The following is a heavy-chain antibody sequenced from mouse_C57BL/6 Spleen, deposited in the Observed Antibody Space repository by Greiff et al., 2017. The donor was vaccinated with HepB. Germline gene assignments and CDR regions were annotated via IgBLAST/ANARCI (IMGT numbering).Heavy chain of an antibody. D-gene: IGHD2-5*01. CDR3: ASYYSNYFRAMDY. Sequence: EVQLQQSGAELVKPGASVKLSCTASGFNIKDYYMHWVKQRTEQGLEWIGRIDPEDGETKYAPTFQGKATITADTSSNTAYLQLIILTSEDTAVYYCASYYSNYFRAMDYWGQGTSVTVSS. J-gene: IGHJ4*01. CDR2: IDPEDGET. V-gene: IGHV14-2*01. CDR1: GFNIKDYY.